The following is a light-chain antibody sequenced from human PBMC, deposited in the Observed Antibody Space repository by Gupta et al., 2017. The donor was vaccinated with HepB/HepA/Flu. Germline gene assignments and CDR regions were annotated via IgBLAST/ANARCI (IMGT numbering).Light chain of an antibody. CDR1: QDISNY. J-gene: IGKJ4*01. CDR3: QQYEKLPLT. V-gene: IGKV1-33*01. CDR2: DAS. Sequence: DIQMTQSPSSLSASVGDRVTITCQASQDISNYLNWYQQKPGKAPKLLIYDASNLETGVPSRCSGSGSGTELTFTISSLKPEDIATYYCQQYEKLPLTCGGGTKVEIK.